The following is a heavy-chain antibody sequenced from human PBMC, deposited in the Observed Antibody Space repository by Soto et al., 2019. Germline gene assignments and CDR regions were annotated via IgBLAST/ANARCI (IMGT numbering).Heavy chain of an antibody. CDR2: IYYSGST. Sequence: QVQLQESGPGLVKPSQTLSLTCTVSGGSISSGDYYWSWIRQPPGKGLEWIGYIYYSGSTYYNPSLTSRVTISVDTSKNQFSLKLSSVTAADTAVYYCARAPQEGYYYYYGMDVWGQGTTVTVSS. J-gene: IGHJ6*02. CDR1: GGSISSGDYY. V-gene: IGHV4-30-4*01. CDR3: ARAPQEGYYYYYGMDV.